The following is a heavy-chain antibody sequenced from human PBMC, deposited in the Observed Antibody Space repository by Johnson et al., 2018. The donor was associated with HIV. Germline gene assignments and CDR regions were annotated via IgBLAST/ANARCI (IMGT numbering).Heavy chain of an antibody. CDR3: ARGSRYTHDNDDVYLLQASDI. CDR1: GFIVSIKY. V-gene: IGHV3-66*02. Sequence: VQLVESGGGFVQRLSCLVSGFIVSIKYMSCVRQAPWKGLEWVSIIHGDTESCNTDSVEGRFTISRDNFKNTPYLQMNSLRAEDTAVYYCARGSRYTHDNDDVYLLQASDIWGQGTMVTVSS. J-gene: IGHJ3*02. CDR2: IHGDTES. D-gene: IGHD3-16*01.